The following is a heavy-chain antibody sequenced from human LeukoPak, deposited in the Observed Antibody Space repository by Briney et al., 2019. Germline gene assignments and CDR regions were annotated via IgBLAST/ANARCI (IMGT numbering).Heavy chain of an antibody. V-gene: IGHV3-21*01. CDR1: GFTFNIFN. D-gene: IGHD3-9*01. CDR3: ARGHYDVLAASYKWTPDY. J-gene: IGHJ4*02. CDR2: ITSGGDYI. Sequence: PGGSLRLSCAASGFTFNIFNMNWVRQAPGKGLEWVSSITSGGDYIYYADSVKGRFTTSRDNAKNSLSLQLNSLRVEDTAVYYCARGHYDVLAASYKWTPDYWGQGTLVTVSS.